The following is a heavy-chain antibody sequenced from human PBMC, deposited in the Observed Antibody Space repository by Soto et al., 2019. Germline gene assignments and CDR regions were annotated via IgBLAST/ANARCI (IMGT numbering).Heavy chain of an antibody. D-gene: IGHD3-3*01. CDR1: GFTFSSYS. CDR2: ISSSSSYI. Sequence: EVQLVESGGGLVKPGGSLRLSCAASGFTFSSYSMNWVRQAPGKGLEWVSSISSSSSYIYYADSVKGRFTISRDNAKNSLYLQMNSLRAEDTAVYYCARDIWGGNLADYYYYYYMDVWGKGTTVTVSS. CDR3: ARDIWGGNLADYYYYYYMDV. J-gene: IGHJ6*03. V-gene: IGHV3-21*01.